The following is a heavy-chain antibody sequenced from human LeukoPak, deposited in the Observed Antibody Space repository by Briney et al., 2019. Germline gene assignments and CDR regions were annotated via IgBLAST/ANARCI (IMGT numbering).Heavy chain of an antibody. CDR3: AKAIVGAAFDY. D-gene: IGHD1-26*01. J-gene: IGHJ4*02. V-gene: IGHV3-30*18. CDR1: GFTFSSYG. Sequence: PGGSLRLSCAASGFTFSSYGMHWVRQAPGKGLEWVAVISYDGSNKYYADSVKGRFTISRDNSKNTLYLQMNSLRAEDTAVYYCAKAIVGAAFDYWGQGTLVTVSS. CDR2: ISYDGSNK.